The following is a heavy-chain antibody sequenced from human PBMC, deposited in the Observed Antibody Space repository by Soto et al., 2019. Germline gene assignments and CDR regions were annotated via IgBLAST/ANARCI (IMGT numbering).Heavy chain of an antibody. D-gene: IGHD3-3*01. CDR3: AREGFLEWLGWFDP. J-gene: IGHJ5*02. CDR2: IYTSGST. V-gene: IGHV4-4*07. Sequence: QVQLQESGPGLVKPSETLSLTCTVSGGSISSYYWSWIRQPAGKGLEWIGRIYTSGSTNYNPSLKSRVTMSVDTSKNQFSLKLSSVTAADTAVYYCAREGFLEWLGWFDPWGQGTLVTVSS. CDR1: GGSISSYY.